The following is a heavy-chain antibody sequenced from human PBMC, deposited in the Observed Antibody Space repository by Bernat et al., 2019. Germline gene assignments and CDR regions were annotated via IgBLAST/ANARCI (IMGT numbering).Heavy chain of an antibody. CDR2: ISWNSDKI. D-gene: IGHD6-6*01. J-gene: IGHJ4*02. Sequence: EVQLVESGGGLVQPERSLRLSCAASGFTFDDYAMHWVRQAPGKGLEWVSGISWNSDKIDYADSVKGRFTISRENAKKSLYLKMNSLRVEDTALYYCAKDKYSSSSEEGFFDYWGQGTLVTVSS. V-gene: IGHV3-9*01. CDR3: AKDKYSSSSEEGFFDY. CDR1: GFTFDDYA.